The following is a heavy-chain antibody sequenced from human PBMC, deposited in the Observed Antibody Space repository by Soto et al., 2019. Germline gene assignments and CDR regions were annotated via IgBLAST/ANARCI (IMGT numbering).Heavy chain of an antibody. D-gene: IGHD2-15*01. CDR1: GGSISSCDYY. Sequence: SETLSLTCTVSGGSISSCDYYWSWIRQPPGKGLEWIGYIYYSGSTNYNPSLKSRVTISVDTSKNQFSLKLSSVTAADTAVYYCASRDPGSEGGGVDYWGQGTLVTVSS. V-gene: IGHV4-61*08. CDR3: ASRDPGSEGGGVDY. J-gene: IGHJ4*02. CDR2: IYYSGST.